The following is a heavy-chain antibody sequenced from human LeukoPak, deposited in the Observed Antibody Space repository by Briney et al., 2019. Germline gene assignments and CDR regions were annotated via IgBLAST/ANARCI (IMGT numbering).Heavy chain of an antibody. D-gene: IGHD1-26*01. V-gene: IGHV4-34*01. J-gene: IGHJ4*02. CDR2: INHSGST. Sequence: KPSETLSLTCAVYGGSFSGYYWSWIRQPPGKGLEWIGEINHSGSTNYNPSLKSRVTISVDTSKNQFSLKLSSVTAADTAVYYCARQGLSGSYYFDYWGQGTLVTASS. CDR1: GGSFSGYY. CDR3: ARQGLSGSYYFDY.